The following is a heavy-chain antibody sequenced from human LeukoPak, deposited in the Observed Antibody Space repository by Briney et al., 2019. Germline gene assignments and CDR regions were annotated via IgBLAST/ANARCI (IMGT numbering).Heavy chain of an antibody. CDR3: AKGTYYDFWSGYYSGGGSYYFDY. Sequence: TGGCLRLSCAASGFTFSSYAMSWVRQAPGKGLEWVSAISVIGDGTYYADSVKGRFTISRDNSKNTLYLQMNSLSVEDTAVYYCAKGTYYDFWSGYYSGGGSYYFDYWGQGTLVTVSS. CDR1: GFTFSSYA. CDR2: ISVIGDGT. D-gene: IGHD3-3*01. J-gene: IGHJ4*02. V-gene: IGHV3-23*01.